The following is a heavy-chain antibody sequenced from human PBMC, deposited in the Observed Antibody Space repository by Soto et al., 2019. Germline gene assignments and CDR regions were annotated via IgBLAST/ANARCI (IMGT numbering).Heavy chain of an antibody. CDR3: AKEQYDSSGRLYFDY. CDR2: ISPSGGTT. V-gene: IGHV3-23*01. CDR1: GFTFSRFA. J-gene: IGHJ4*02. D-gene: IGHD3-22*01. Sequence: PGGSLRLSCAASGFTFSRFAMSWVRQAPGKGLEWVSAISPSGGTTYYADSVKGRFTISRDNSKNTLYLQMNSLRADDTAVYYCAKEQYDSSGRLYFDYWGQGTLVTVSS.